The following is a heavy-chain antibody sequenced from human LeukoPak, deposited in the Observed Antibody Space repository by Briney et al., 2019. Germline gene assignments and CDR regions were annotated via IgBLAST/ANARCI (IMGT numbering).Heavy chain of an antibody. J-gene: IGHJ4*02. CDR3: ARYEVFDY. Sequence: ASVKVSCKVSGYTLTELSMHWVRQAPGKGLEWMGGFDPEDGETIYAQKFQGRVTMTRNTSISTAYMELSSLRSEDTAVYYCARYEVFDYWGQGTLVTVSS. D-gene: IGHD2-15*01. CDR1: GYTLTELS. V-gene: IGHV1-24*01. CDR2: FDPEDGET.